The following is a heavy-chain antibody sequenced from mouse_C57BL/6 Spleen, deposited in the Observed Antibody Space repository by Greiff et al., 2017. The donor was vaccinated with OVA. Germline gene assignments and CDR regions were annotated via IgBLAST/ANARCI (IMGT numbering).Heavy chain of an antibody. CDR3: ARSIYYYGSSYDYYAMDY. CDR1: GYTFTDYY. V-gene: IGHV1-75*01. D-gene: IGHD1-1*01. J-gene: IGHJ4*01. Sequence: VKLQESGPELVKPGASVKISCKASGYTFTDYYINWVKQRPGQGLEWIGWIFPGSGSTYYNEKFKGKATLTVDKSSSTAYMLLSSLTSEDSAVYFCARSIYYYGSSYDYYAMDYWGQGTSVTVSS. CDR2: IFPGSGST.